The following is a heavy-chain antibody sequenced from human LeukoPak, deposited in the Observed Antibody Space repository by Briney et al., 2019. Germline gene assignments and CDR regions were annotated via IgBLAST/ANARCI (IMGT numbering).Heavy chain of an antibody. V-gene: IGHV3-74*03. J-gene: IGHJ4*02. CDR2: ISPDGRST. D-gene: IGHD6-19*01. CDR3: TSYSSAWATFDY. CDR1: GLTFSNFY. Sequence: GGSLRLSCATSGLTFSNFYMHWVRQVPGKGLVGVSRISPDGRSTAHADSVKGRFAISRDNAKNTLYLQLNSLRAEDTAMYYCTSYSSAWATFDYWGQGTLVAVSS.